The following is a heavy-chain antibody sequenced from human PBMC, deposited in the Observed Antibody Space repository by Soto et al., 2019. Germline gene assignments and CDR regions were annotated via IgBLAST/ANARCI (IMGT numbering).Heavy chain of an antibody. Sequence: SETLSLTCTVSGGSISSGDYYWSWIRQPPGKGLEWIGCIYYSGSTYYNPSLKSRVTISVDTSKNQFSLKLSSVTAADTAVYYCARETHYGGSPKFDYWGQGTLVTVSS. D-gene: IGHD2-15*01. J-gene: IGHJ4*02. CDR3: ARETHYGGSPKFDY. CDR2: IYYSGST. V-gene: IGHV4-30-4*01. CDR1: GGSISSGDYY.